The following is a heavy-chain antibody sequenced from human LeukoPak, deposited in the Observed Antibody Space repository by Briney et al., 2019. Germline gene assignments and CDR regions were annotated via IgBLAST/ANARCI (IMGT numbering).Heavy chain of an antibody. CDR1: GFTFSSYA. CDR2: ISGSGGST. Sequence: PGGSLRLSCAASGFTFSSYAMHWVRQAPGKGLEWVSAISGSGGSTYYADSVKGRFTISRDNSKNTLYLQMNSLRAEDTAVYYCAKVRTDIVVVVAALEFDYWGQGTLVTVSS. D-gene: IGHD2-15*01. J-gene: IGHJ4*02. V-gene: IGHV3-23*01. CDR3: AKVRTDIVVVVAALEFDY.